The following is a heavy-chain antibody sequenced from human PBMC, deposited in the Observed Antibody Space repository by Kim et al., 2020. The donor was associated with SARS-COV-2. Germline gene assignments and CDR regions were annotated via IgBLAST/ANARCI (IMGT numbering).Heavy chain of an antibody. V-gene: IGHV1-18*01. J-gene: IGHJ4*02. CDR3: AREGGITIFGVVIQPGGYFDY. Sequence: ASVKVSCKASGYTFTSYGISWVRQAPGQGLEWIGWISAYNGNTNYAQKLQGRVTMTTDTSTSTAYMELRSLRSDDTAVYYCAREGGITIFGVVIQPGGYFDYWGQGTLVTVSS. CDR1: GYTFTSYG. D-gene: IGHD3-3*01. CDR2: ISAYNGNT.